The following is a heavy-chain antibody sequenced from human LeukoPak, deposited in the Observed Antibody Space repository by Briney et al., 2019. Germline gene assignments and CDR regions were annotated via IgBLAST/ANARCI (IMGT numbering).Heavy chain of an antibody. CDR2: FRGSGAST. CDR3: ARVQSFLECLLYGMTFDY. J-gene: IGHJ4*02. V-gene: IGHV3-23*01. CDR1: GFTFSSHD. D-gene: IGHD3-3*02. Sequence: GGSLRLSCAASGFTFSSHDMRWVRESPGRGREGVSAFRGSGASTYYADSVKGRFTISRDNSKNTLYLRMHSLRAEDTAVYYCARVQSFLECLLYGMTFDYWGQGTLVTVSS.